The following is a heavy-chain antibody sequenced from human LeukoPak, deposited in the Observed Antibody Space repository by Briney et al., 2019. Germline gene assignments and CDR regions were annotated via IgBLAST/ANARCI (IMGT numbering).Heavy chain of an antibody. CDR2: IIPIFGTA. V-gene: IGHV1-69*13. CDR3: ARGLSRQQLSVDY. Sequence: SVKVSCKASGGTFSSYAVSWVRQAPGQGLEWMGGIIPIFGTANYAQKFQGRVTITADESTSTAYMELSSLRSEDTAVYYCARGLSRQQLSVDYWGQGTVVTVSS. CDR1: GGTFSSYA. J-gene: IGHJ4*02. D-gene: IGHD6-13*01.